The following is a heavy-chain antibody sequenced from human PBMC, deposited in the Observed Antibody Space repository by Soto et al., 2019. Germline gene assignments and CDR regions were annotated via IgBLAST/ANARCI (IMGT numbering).Heavy chain of an antibody. D-gene: IGHD2-15*01. Sequence: ASVKVSCKASGYTFTSYGISWVRQVPGQGLEWMGWISAYNGNTNYAQKLQGRVTMTTDTSTSTAYMELRSLRSDDTAVYYCARVSAATYYYYGMDVWGQGTTVTVSS. V-gene: IGHV1-18*01. J-gene: IGHJ6*02. CDR3: ARVSAATYYYYGMDV. CDR2: ISAYNGNT. CDR1: GYTFTSYG.